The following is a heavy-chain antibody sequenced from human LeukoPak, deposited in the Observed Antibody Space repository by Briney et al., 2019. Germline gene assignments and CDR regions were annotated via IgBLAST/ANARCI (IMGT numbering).Heavy chain of an antibody. Sequence: SETLSLICTVSGGSISSDYWSWTRQPPGQGLEWIGYIYAGGNTNYNPSLKSRVTISVDRTKNQFSLKLNSVTAADTAVYYGARNSWTYSLDYWGQGILVTVSS. CDR2: IYAGGNT. V-gene: IGHV4-4*09. D-gene: IGHD1-26*01. CDR1: GGSISSDY. J-gene: IGHJ4*02. CDR3: ARNSWTYSLDY.